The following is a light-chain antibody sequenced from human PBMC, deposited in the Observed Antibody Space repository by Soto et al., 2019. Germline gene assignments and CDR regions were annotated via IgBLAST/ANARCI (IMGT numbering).Light chain of an antibody. CDR1: QSISSY. Sequence: IQMTQSPSSLSASVGDRVTITCRASQSISSYLNWYQQKPGKAPKLLIYAASSLQSGVPSRFSGSGSGTDFTLTISILQPEDFATYYCQQGYSNPQTFGQGTKVDIK. V-gene: IGKV1-39*01. J-gene: IGKJ1*01. CDR2: AAS. CDR3: QQGYSNPQT.